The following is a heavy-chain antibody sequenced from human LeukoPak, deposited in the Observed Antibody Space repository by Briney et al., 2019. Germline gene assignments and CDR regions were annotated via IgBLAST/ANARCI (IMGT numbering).Heavy chain of an antibody. J-gene: IGHJ3*01. V-gene: IGHV5-51*01. CDR3: ASSVLQYFDWFERRGLITAFDF. D-gene: IGHD3-9*01. Sequence: RGESLKISCKGSGYSFTTCWIGWVRQMPGKGLEWMGIIYPGDSDTRYSPSFQGQVTISVDKSISTAYLQWSSLKAADTAMYYCASSVLQYFDWFERRGLITAFDFWGQGTMVTVSS. CDR1: GYSFTTCW. CDR2: IYPGDSDT.